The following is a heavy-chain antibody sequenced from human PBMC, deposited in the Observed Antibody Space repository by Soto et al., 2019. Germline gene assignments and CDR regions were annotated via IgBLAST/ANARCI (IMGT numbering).Heavy chain of an antibody. CDR1: GFTVSIYV. Sequence: PGGSLRLSCAASGFTVSIYVMNWVRQAPGKGLEWVSSISNDGSNKYYADSVKGRFTISRDNSKNTLYLQMNSLRAEDTAVYYCAKDSGYCSGGSCLSPKYYYYYMAVWGKGTTVTVSS. V-gene: IGHV3-30*02. D-gene: IGHD2-15*01. CDR3: AKDSGYCSGGSCLSPKYYYYYMAV. J-gene: IGHJ6*03. CDR2: ISNDGSNK.